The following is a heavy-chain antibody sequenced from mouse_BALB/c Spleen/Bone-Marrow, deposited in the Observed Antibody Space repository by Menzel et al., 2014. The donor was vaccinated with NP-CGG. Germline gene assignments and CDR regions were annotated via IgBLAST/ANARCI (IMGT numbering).Heavy chain of an antibody. V-gene: IGHV1S56*01. CDR1: GHTFTSYD. J-gene: IGHJ3*01. D-gene: IGHD3-2*01. CDR2: IYPGDGST. Sequence: QVQLQQSGPELVKPGALVKISCKASGHTFTSYDINWVKQRPGRELKWIGWIYPGDGSTKYNEKFKGKATLTADKSSSTVYMQLSSLTSENSAVYFCARSGDSSGYGFAYWGQGTLATVSA. CDR3: ARSGDSSGYGFAY.